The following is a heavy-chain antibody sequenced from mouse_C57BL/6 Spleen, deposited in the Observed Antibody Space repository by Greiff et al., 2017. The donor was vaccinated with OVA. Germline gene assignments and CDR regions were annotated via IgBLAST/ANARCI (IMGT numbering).Heavy chain of an antibody. Sequence: DVKLQESGGGLVKPGGSLKLSCAASGFTFSDYGMHWVRQAPEKGLEWVAYISSGSSTIYYADTVKGRFTISRDNAKNTLFLQMTSLRSEDTAMYYCARLRWVDYWGQGTTLTVSS. J-gene: IGHJ2*01. CDR2: ISSGSSTI. CDR3: ARLRWVDY. CDR1: GFTFSDYG. D-gene: IGHD4-1*01. V-gene: IGHV5-17*01.